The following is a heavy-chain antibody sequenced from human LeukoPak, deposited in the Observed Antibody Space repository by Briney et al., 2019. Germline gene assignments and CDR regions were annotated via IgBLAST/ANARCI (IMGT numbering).Heavy chain of an antibody. D-gene: IGHD3-10*01. CDR3: ARRYGSADY. V-gene: IGHV4-34*01. CDR1: GGSFSGHY. Sequence: SETLSLTCAVYGGSFSGHYWSWIRQPPGKGLEWIGEINHSGSTNYNPSLKSRVTISVDTSKNQFSLKLSSVTAADTAAYYCARRYGSADYWGQETLVTVSS. CDR2: INHSGST. J-gene: IGHJ4*02.